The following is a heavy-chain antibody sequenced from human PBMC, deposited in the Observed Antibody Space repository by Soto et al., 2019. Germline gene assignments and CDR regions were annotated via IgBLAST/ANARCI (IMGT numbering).Heavy chain of an antibody. J-gene: IGHJ4*02. D-gene: IGHD6-13*01. CDR2: ISHIALST. V-gene: IGHV3-23*01. CDR3: AKHVDRAAAGTSGGDY. CDR1: GFTFSSYA. Sequence: GGSLRLSCAASGFTFSSYAMSWVRQAPGKGLEWVSAISHIALSTYYADSVKGRFAISRNNSENTLYLQMNSLRAEDTAVYYCAKHVDRAAAGTSGGDYWGQGTLVTVSS.